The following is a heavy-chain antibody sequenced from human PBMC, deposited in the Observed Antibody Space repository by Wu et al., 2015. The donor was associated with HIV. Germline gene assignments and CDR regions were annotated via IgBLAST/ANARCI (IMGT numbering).Heavy chain of an antibody. Sequence: QVQLVQSGAEVKKPGSSVRVSCKASGGNFRSYAMTWVRQAPGQGLEWMGGIVPIFGSPKYAQRFQGRVTITADESTSTAYMDLSSLTSDDTAVYYCAREPEYEFDNSGYYFPYRFEYWGQGTLVTVSS. CDR3: AREPEYEFDNSGYYFPYRFEY. V-gene: IGHV1-69*12. J-gene: IGHJ4*02. CDR1: GGNFRSYA. CDR2: IVPIFGSP. D-gene: IGHD3-22*01.